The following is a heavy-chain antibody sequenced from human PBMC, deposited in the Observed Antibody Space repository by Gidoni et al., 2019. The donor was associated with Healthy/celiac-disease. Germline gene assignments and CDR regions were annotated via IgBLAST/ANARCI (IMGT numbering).Heavy chain of an antibody. Sequence: VQLVQSGAEVTKPGASLKISCKCSGYSFPSSCIGWVRQMPGKGLEWMGILYPGEADTRKSPSFQGQGTSSADKSISTAYLKWSSRKASDTAMYYWARQRGGGNGDCSGGSCLYDAFDIWGQGTMVTVSS. CDR1: GYSFPSSC. CDR2: LYPGEADT. CDR3: ARQRGGGNGDCSGGSCLYDAFDI. V-gene: IGHV5-51*01. D-gene: IGHD2-15*01. J-gene: IGHJ3*02.